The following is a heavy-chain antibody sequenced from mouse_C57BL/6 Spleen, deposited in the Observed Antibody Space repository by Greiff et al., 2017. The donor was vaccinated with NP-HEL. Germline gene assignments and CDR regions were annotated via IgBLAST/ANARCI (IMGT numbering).Heavy chain of an antibody. Sequence: QVQLQQPGAELVKPGASVKLSCKASGYTFTSYWMHWVKQRPGQGLEWIGMIHPNSGSTNYNEKFKSKATLTVDKSSSTAYMQLSSLTSEDSAVYYCAREDYYGSSYEAYWGQGTLVTVSA. D-gene: IGHD1-1*01. CDR3: AREDYYGSSYEAY. CDR1: GYTFTSYW. J-gene: IGHJ3*01. CDR2: IHPNSGST. V-gene: IGHV1-64*01.